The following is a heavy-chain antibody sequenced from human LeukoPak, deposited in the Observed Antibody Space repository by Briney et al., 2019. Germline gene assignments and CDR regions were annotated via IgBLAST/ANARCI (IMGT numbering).Heavy chain of an antibody. D-gene: IGHD6-6*01. V-gene: IGHV3-33*01. CDR3: ARGGIAARPSDS. CDR2: IWYDGSNK. Sequence: PGGALRLSCAASGVTFSRYGMHWGRQGPGKGLGWVAVIWYDGSNKYYADSVKGRFTISRDNSKNTLYLQMNSLRAEGTAVYFCARGGIAARPSDSWGQGTLVTVSS. J-gene: IGHJ4*02. CDR1: GVTFSRYG.